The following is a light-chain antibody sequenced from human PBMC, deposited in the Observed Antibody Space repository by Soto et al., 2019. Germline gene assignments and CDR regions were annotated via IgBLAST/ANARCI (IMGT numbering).Light chain of an antibody. V-gene: IGKV3-20*01. J-gene: IGKJ5*01. CDR1: QIVGGDT. Sequence: EIVLTQSPGTLSLSPGERATLSCRASQIVGGDTLAWIQQRPGQAPRLVIYGASNRSAGIPDRFSGSGSGTNFTLTVSRLEPEDFAMYDCHQYHWAPDTFGQGIRLEIK. CDR2: GAS. CDR3: HQYHWAPDT.